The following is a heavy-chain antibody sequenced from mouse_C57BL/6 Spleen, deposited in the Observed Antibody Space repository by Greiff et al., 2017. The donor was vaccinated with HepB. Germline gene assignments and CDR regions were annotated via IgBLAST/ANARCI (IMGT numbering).Heavy chain of an antibody. CDR3: AREGSGSSYFYWYFDV. J-gene: IGHJ1*03. D-gene: IGHD1-1*01. V-gene: IGHV5-4*01. CDR1: GFTFSSYA. CDR2: ISDGGSYT. Sequence: EVQLVESGGGLVKPGGSLKLSCAASGFTFSSYAMSWVRQTPEKRLEWVATISDGGSYTYYPDNVKGRFTISRDNAKNNLYLQMSHLKSEDTAMYYCAREGSGSSYFYWYFDVWGTGTTVTVSS.